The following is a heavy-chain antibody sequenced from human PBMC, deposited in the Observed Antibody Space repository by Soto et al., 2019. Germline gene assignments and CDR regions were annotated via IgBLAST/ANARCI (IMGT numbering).Heavy chain of an antibody. Sequence: SQTLSLTCVISGDSVSSNSAAWNWIRQSPSRGLEWLGRTYYRSKWYNDYAVSVKSRITINPDTSKNQFSLQLNSVTPEDTAVYYCARVRYSSSSFDYYYYGMDVWGQGTTVTVSS. CDR3: ARVRYSSSSFDYYYYGMDV. J-gene: IGHJ6*02. CDR1: GDSVSSNSAA. CDR2: TYYRSKWYN. D-gene: IGHD6-13*01. V-gene: IGHV6-1*01.